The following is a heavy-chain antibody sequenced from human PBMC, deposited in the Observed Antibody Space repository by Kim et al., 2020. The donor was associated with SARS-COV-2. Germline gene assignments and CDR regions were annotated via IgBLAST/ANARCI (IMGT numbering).Heavy chain of an antibody. Sequence: SVKVSCKASGGTFSSYAISWVRQAPGQGLEWMGGIIPIFGTANYAQKFQGRVTITADESTSTAYMELSRLRSEDTAVYYCARDFSYAKIHRDSGYYYDSSGYWKAWGQGTLVTVSS. J-gene: IGHJ4*02. CDR2: IIPIFGTA. CDR1: GGTFSSYA. D-gene: IGHD3-22*01. CDR3: ARDFSYAKIHRDSGYYYDSSGYWKA. V-gene: IGHV1-69*13.